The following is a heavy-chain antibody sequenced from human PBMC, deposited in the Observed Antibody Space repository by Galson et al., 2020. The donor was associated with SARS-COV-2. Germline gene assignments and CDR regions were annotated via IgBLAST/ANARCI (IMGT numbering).Heavy chain of an antibody. CDR3: AQDQRAINYPLAVDT. D-gene: IGHD3-10*01. Sequence: GGSLRLSCVASGFTFSFYGMQWVRQAPGKGLEWVAFIRGDGSHTYYAESVKGRFIIVRDNSRNMVDLQMNSRRVEDTAIYYCAQDQRAINYPLAVDTWGQGTMVTVSS. CDR2: IRGDGSHT. V-gene: IGHV3-30*02. J-gene: IGHJ3*02. CDR1: GFTFSFYG.